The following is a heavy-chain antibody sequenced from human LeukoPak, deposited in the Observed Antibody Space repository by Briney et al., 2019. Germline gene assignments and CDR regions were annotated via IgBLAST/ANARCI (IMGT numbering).Heavy chain of an antibody. CDR2: IYTSGST. V-gene: IGHV4-4*07. D-gene: IGHD2-21*01. J-gene: IGHJ5*02. Sequence: SETLSLTCTVSGGSISSYYWSWIRQPAGKGLEWIGRIYTSGSTNYNPSLKSRVAMSVDTSKNQFSLKLSSVTAADTAVYYCARDFWGDRDNWFDPWGQGTLVTVSS. CDR3: ARDFWGDRDNWFDP. CDR1: GGSISSYY.